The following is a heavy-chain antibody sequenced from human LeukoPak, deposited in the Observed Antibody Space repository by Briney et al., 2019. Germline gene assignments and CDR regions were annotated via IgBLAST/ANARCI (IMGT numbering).Heavy chain of an antibody. J-gene: IGHJ4*02. V-gene: IGHV4-59*12. CDR3: ARIGLNGYFDY. CDR1: GGSISSYY. D-gene: IGHD2-8*01. CDR2: IYYSGST. Sequence: KPSETLSLTCTVSGGSISSYYWSWIRQPPGKGLEWIGYIYYSGSTNYNPSLKSRVTISVDTSKNQFSLKVSSVSAADTAVYYCARIGLNGYFDYWGQGTLITVSS.